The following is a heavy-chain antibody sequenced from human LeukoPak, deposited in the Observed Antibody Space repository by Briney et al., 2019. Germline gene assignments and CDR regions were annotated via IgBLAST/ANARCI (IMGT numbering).Heavy chain of an antibody. J-gene: IGHJ6*02. CDR1: GFTFTSSA. V-gene: IGHV1-58*02. Sequence: SVKVSCKASGFTFTSSAMQWVRQARGQRLEWIGWIVVGSGSTNYAQKFQERVTITRDMSTSTAYMELSSLRSEDTAVYYCAVAYYYDSSGYYSAYGMDVWGQGTTVTVSS. CDR3: AVAYYYDSSGYYSAYGMDV. D-gene: IGHD3-22*01. CDR2: IVVGSGST.